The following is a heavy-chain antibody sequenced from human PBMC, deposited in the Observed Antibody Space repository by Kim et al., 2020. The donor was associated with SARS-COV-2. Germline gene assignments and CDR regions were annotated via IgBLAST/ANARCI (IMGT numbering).Heavy chain of an antibody. CDR3: ATAGYGGNSGGEMFDY. J-gene: IGHJ4*02. Sequence: ASVKVSCKVSGYTLTELSMHWVRQAPGKGLEWMGGFDPEDGETIYAQKFQGRVTMTEDTSTDTAYMELSSLRSEDTAVYYCATAGYGGNSGGEMFDYWGQGTLVTLSP. V-gene: IGHV1-24*01. D-gene: IGHD4-17*01. CDR1: GYTLTELS. CDR2: FDPEDGET.